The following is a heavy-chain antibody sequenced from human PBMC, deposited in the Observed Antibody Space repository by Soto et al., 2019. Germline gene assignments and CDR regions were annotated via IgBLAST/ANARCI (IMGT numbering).Heavy chain of an antibody. D-gene: IGHD3-22*01. J-gene: IGHJ4*02. CDR1: GYTFTSYA. V-gene: IGHV1-3*01. Sequence: WASVKVSCKASGYTFTSYAMHWVRQAPGQRLEWMGWINAGNGNTKYSQKFQGRVTITRDTSASTAYMELSSLRSEDTAVYYCARFHDSSGYFDYWGQGTLVTVSS. CDR3: ARFHDSSGYFDY. CDR2: INAGNGNT.